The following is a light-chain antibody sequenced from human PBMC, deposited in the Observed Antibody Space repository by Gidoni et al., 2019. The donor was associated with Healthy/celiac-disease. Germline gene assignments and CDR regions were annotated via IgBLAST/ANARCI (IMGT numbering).Light chain of an antibody. J-gene: IGLJ2*01. CDR2: DVS. Sequence: GSPGQSITISCTGTSSDVGGYNYVSWYQQHPGKAPKLMIYDVSNRPSGVSNRFSGSKSGNTASMTISGLQAEDEADYYCSSYTSSSTLGVFGGGTKLTVL. CDR3: SSYTSSSTLGV. CDR1: SSDVGGYNY. V-gene: IGLV2-14*04.